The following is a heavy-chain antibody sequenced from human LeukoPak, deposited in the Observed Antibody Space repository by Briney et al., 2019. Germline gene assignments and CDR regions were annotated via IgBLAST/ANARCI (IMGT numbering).Heavy chain of an antibody. J-gene: IGHJ5*02. Sequence: SETLSLTCTVSGGSISSGSYYWSWIRQPAGKGLEWIGSIYYSGSTYYNPSLKSRVTISVDTSKNQFSLKLSSVTAADTAVYYCARDGYTGSANWFDPWGQGTLVTVSS. CDR2: IYYSGST. CDR3: ARDGYTGSANWFDP. CDR1: GGSISSGSYY. D-gene: IGHD6-13*01. V-gene: IGHV4-39*07.